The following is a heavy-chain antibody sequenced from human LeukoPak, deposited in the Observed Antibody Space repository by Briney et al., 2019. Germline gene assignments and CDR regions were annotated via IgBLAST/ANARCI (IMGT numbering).Heavy chain of an antibody. CDR1: GYTFTSYG. V-gene: IGHV1-18*01. CDR2: ISAYNGNT. J-gene: IGHJ4*02. CDR3: ARERGVVVAATPYFDY. D-gene: IGHD2-15*01. Sequence: GASVKVSCKASGYTFTSYGISWVRQAPGQGLEWMGWISAYNGNTNYAQKLQGRVTMTTDTSTSTAYMELRSLRSDDTAVHYCARERGVVVAATPYFDYWGQGTLVTVSS.